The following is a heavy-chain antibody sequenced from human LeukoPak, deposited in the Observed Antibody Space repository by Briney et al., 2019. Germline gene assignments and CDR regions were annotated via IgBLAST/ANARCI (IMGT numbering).Heavy chain of an antibody. CDR1: GYTFTSDG. D-gene: IGHD2-2*01. CDR2: ISAYNGNT. J-gene: IGHJ4*02. V-gene: IGHV1-18*01. CDR3: ARVRDDYIIVVAPAAPFDY. Sequence: GASVKVSCKASGYTFTSDGITWLRQAPGQGLEWMGWISAYNGNTNYAQKLQGRVTMTTDTSTSTAYMELRSLRSDDTAVYYCARVRDDYIIVVAPAAPFDYWGQGTLVTVSS.